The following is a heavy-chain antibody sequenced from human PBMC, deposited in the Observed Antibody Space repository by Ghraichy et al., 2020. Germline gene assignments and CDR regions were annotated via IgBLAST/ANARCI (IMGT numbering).Heavy chain of an antibody. CDR3: ARVVNGLGDADY. J-gene: IGHJ4*02. CDR2: INQDGSGR. D-gene: IGHD2-8*01. V-gene: IGHV3-7*03. Sequence: GGSLRLSCTASGFTFKNYWMSWVRQAPGKGLEWVANINQDGSGRYYGDSVKGRFTISRVNAKKSLYLQINSLRAEDTAVYYCARVVNGLGDADYWGQGTLVTVSS. CDR1: GFTFKNYW.